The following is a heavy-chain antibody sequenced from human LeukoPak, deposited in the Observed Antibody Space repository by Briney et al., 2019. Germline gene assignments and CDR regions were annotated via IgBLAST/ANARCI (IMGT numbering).Heavy chain of an antibody. CDR2: IYSDETT. CDR1: GFSVSSNY. CDR3: ARHWEL. D-gene: IGHD1-26*01. V-gene: IGHV3-53*01. J-gene: IGHJ4*02. Sequence: GGSLRLSCAASGFSVSSNYMSWVRQAPGKGLEWVALIYSDETTYYADSVRGRFTISRDNSKSTLYLQMNSLRAEDTAVYYCARHWELRGQGTLVTVSS.